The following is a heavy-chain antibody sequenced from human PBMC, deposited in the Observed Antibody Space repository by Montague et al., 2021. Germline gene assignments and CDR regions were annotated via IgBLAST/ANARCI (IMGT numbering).Heavy chain of an antibody. CDR2: RT. Sequence: RTNYNPSFKSRVTLSVDTSKNQFSLKLSSVTASDTAVYYCARDFDYWGQGTLVTVSS. V-gene: IGHV4-59*01. CDR3: ARDFDY. J-gene: IGHJ4*02.